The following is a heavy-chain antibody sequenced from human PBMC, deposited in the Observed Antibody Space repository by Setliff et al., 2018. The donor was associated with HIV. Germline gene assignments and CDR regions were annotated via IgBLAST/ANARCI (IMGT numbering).Heavy chain of an antibody. Sequence: GESLKISCKGSRYSFTNYWIAWVRQMPGKGLEWMGIVYPGDSDERYSPSFQGQVTISADKSITTAYLHWSSLRAEDTAVYYCARDGLVVPAAMTYYYYYMDVWGKGTTVTVSS. CDR1: RYSFTNYW. D-gene: IGHD2-2*01. CDR2: VYPGDSDE. V-gene: IGHV5-51*01. CDR3: ARDGLVVPAAMTYYYYYMDV. J-gene: IGHJ6*03.